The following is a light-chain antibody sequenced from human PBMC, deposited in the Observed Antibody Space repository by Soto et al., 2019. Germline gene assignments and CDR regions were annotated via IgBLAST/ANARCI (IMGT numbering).Light chain of an antibody. CDR3: HQYGIVPWT. Sequence: SVLTQSPCTLSLSPGERATLSCRASQSVIYLAWYQQKPGQAPRLLFYGASNRATGIPGRFSGSGSGTDFTLTISRMEPEDSAVYYCHQYGIVPWTFGQGTKVDI. CDR2: GAS. J-gene: IGKJ1*01. CDR1: QSVIY. V-gene: IGKV3-20*01.